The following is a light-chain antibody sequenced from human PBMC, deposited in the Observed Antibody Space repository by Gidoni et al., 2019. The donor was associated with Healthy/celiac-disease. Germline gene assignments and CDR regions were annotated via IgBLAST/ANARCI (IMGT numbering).Light chain of an antibody. CDR3: GTWDSSLSAL. CDR2: DNN. V-gene: IGLV1-51*01. J-gene: IGLJ2*01. CDR1: SSNIGNNY. Sequence: QSVLTQPPSVSAAPGQKVTISCSGSSSNIGNNYVPWYQQLPGTAPKLLISDNNKRPSGIPDRFSGSKSGTSATLCITGLQTGDEADYYCGTWDSSLSALFGGGTKLTVL.